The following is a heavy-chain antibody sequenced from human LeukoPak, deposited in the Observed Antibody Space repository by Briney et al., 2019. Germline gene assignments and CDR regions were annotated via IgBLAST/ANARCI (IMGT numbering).Heavy chain of an antibody. CDR1: GFTFSSYA. Sequence: GRSLRLSCAASGFTFSSYAMHWARQAPGKGLEYVSAISSNGGSTYYADSVKGRFTISRDNSKNTLYLQMSSLRAEDTAVYYCVKEWELVIFDYWGQGTLVTVSS. J-gene: IGHJ4*02. CDR2: ISSNGGST. CDR3: VKEWELVIFDY. D-gene: IGHD1-26*01. V-gene: IGHV3-64D*06.